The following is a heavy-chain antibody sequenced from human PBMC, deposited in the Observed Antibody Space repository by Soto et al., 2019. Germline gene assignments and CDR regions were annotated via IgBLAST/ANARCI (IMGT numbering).Heavy chain of an antibody. V-gene: IGHV4-31*03. CDR3: ARDMHAGFTHYFDP. Sequence: SETLSLTCTVSGGSVNNNAFSWTWIRQHPGKGPECIGHISSSGRASYSPSLKRRVAISLDASKNQLSLNLTSMTAADTAVYYCARDMHAGFTHYFDPWGQGTLVTVSS. CDR2: ISSSGRA. J-gene: IGHJ5*02. CDR1: GGSVNNNAFS. D-gene: IGHD1-26*01.